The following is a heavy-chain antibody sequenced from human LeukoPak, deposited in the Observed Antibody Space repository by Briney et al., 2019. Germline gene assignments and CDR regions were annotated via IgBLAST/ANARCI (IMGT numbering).Heavy chain of an antibody. V-gene: IGHV7-4-1*02. CDR1: GYTFTSYA. D-gene: IGHD3-3*01. CDR3: ARANAFTIFGGFTHYGMDV. Sequence: ASVKVSCKASGYTFTSYAMNWVRQAPGQGLEWMGWINTNTGNPTYAQGSTGRFVFSLDTSVSTAYLQISSLKAEDTAVYYCARANAFTIFGGFTHYGMDVGGQGTTVTVSS. J-gene: IGHJ6*02. CDR2: INTNTGNP.